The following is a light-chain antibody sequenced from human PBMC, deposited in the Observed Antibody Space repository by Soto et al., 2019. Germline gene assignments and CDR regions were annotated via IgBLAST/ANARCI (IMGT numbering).Light chain of an antibody. Sequence: QSVLTQPASVSGSPGQSITISCTGTRSDIADSDYVSWYQQHPGKAPKLIIYEVIHRPSGVSNRFSGSQSDNTASLTISGLQADEESEYYCSSFTPGDTLVVGSGTKVTVL. CDR2: EVI. CDR3: SSFTPGDTLV. CDR1: RSDIADSDY. J-gene: IGLJ1*01. V-gene: IGLV2-14*01.